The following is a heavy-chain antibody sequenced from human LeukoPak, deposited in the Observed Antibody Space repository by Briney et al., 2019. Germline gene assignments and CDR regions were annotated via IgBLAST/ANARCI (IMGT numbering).Heavy chain of an antibody. D-gene: IGHD6-25*01. CDR1: GGSLSSSSYY. Sequence: SETLSLTCTVSGGSLSSSSYYWGWIRQPPGKGLEWIGSIYYSGSTYYNPSLKSRVTISVDTSKNQFSLKLSSVTAADTAVYYCARCRSGGCDYWGQGTLVTVSS. CDR3: ARCRSGGCDY. J-gene: IGHJ4*02. V-gene: IGHV4-39*07. CDR2: IYYSGST.